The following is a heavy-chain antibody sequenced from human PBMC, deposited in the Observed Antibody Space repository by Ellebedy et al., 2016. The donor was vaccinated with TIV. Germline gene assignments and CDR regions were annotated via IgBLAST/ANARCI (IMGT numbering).Heavy chain of an antibody. D-gene: IGHD6-6*01. Sequence: SETLSLTCTVSGGSISSYYWSWIRQPPGKGLEWIGYIYYSGSTNYNPSLKSRVTISVDTSKNQFSLKLSSVTAADTAVYYCARDYSSSTDFDYWGQGTLVTVSS. V-gene: IGHV4-59*01. J-gene: IGHJ4*02. CDR1: GGSISSYY. CDR2: IYYSGST. CDR3: ARDYSSSTDFDY.